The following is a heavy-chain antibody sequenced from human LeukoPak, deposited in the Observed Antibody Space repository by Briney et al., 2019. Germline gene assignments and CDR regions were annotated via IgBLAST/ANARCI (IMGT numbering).Heavy chain of an antibody. CDR2: ISYDGSNK. CDR3: ARGPALYSSSSRNFDY. J-gene: IGHJ4*02. Sequence: GGSLRLSCAASGFTFSSYAMHWVRQAPGKGLEWVAVISYDGSNKYYADSVKGRFTISRDNSKNTLYLQMNSLRAEDTAVYYCARGPALYSSSSRNFDYWGQGTLVTV. V-gene: IGHV3-30*01. D-gene: IGHD6-6*01. CDR1: GFTFSSYA.